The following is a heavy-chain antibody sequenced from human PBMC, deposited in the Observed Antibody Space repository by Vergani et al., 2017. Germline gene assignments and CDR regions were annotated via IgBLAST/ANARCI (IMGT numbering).Heavy chain of an antibody. CDR3: AREPYYYGSGSYFDY. Sequence: EVQLVESGGGLVQPGGSLRLSCVASGFTFRSYWMSWVRQAPGKGLEWVANIKQDGSEKYYVDSVKGRFTISRDNAKNSLYLQMNSLRAEDTAVYYCAREPYYYGSGSYFDYWGQGTLVTVSS. CDR1: GFTFRSYW. D-gene: IGHD3-10*01. CDR2: IKQDGSEK. J-gene: IGHJ4*02. V-gene: IGHV3-7*01.